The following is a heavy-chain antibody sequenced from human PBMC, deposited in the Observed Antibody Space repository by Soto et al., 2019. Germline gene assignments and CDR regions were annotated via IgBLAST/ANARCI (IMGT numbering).Heavy chain of an antibody. CDR1: GFTFSSYA. CDR3: AKEGTYDFWSGSQGFDY. V-gene: IGHV3-23*01. D-gene: IGHD3-3*01. Sequence: GGSLRLSCAASGFTFSSYAMSWVRQAPGKGLEWVSATSGSGGSTYYAEFVKGRFTISRDNSKNTLYLQMNSLRAEDTAVYYCAKEGTYDFWSGSQGFDYWGQGTLVTVSS. J-gene: IGHJ4*02. CDR2: TSGSGGST.